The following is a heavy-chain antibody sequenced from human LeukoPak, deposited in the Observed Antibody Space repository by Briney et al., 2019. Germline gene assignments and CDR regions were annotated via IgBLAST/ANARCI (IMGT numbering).Heavy chain of an antibody. J-gene: IGHJ5*02. CDR3: ARHGRIYCSGGSCYAEDWFDP. D-gene: IGHD2-15*01. CDR1: GGSFSGYY. CDR2: IYYSGST. V-gene: IGHV4-59*08. Sequence: SETLSLTCAVYGGSFSGYYWSWIRQPPGKGLEWIGYIYYSGSTNYNPSLKSRVTISVDTSKNQFSLKLSSVTAADTAVYYCARHGRIYCSGGSCYAEDWFDPWGQGTLVTVSS.